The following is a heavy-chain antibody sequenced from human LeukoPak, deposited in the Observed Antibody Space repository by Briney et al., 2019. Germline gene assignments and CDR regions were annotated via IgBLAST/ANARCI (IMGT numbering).Heavy chain of an antibody. CDR3: TTDKGGWYIFDY. D-gene: IGHD6-19*01. CDR1: GFTFSNAW. CDR2: IKSKIDGGTT. J-gene: IGHJ4*02. Sequence: GGSMRLSCAASGFTFSNAWMSCVRQAPGEGLEWVGRIKSKIDGGTTDYAAPVKGRFTISRDDSKNTLYLQMNSLKTEDTAVYYCTTDKGGWYIFDYWGQGILVTVSS. V-gene: IGHV3-15*01.